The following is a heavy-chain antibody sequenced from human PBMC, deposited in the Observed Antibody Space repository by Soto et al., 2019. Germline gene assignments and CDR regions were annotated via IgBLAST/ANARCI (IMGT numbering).Heavy chain of an antibody. CDR2: IYYSGTT. J-gene: IGHJ3*02. Sequence: QLQLQESGPGLVKPSETLSLTCTVSGDSISSSSYYWGWIRQPPGKGLEWIGSIYYSGTTYYNPSLKSRVTISVDTSKNHFSLKLSSVTAADTAVYYCATKEWLVTADIWGQGTMVTVSS. CDR3: ATKEWLVTADI. CDR1: GDSISSSSYY. D-gene: IGHD6-19*01. V-gene: IGHV4-39*02.